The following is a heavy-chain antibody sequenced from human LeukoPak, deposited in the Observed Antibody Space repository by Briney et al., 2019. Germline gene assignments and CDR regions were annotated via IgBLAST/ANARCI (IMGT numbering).Heavy chain of an antibody. J-gene: IGHJ4*02. CDR2: INPNTGGT. Sequence: ASVKVSCKASGYTFSDYYMHWVRQAPGQALEWMGWINPNTGGTNYAQKFQGRVTMTRDTSISTGYVELSRLRSDDTAVYYCARGGLYNWNIDYWGQGSLVTVSS. CDR1: GYTFSDYY. D-gene: IGHD1/OR15-1a*01. CDR3: ARGGLYNWNIDY. V-gene: IGHV1-2*02.